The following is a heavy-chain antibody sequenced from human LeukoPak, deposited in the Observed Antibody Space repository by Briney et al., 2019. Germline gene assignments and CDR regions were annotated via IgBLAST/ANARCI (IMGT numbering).Heavy chain of an antibody. CDR1: GFTFSSYW. Sequence: GGSLRLSCAASGFTFSSYWMHWVRQAPGKGLVWVSRINTDGSSTTYADSVKGRFTISRDNSENTLYLQMNSLRAEDTAVYYCASAAMVGFSSGPLDYWGQGTLVTVSS. V-gene: IGHV3-74*01. J-gene: IGHJ4*02. CDR2: INTDGSST. D-gene: IGHD5-18*01. CDR3: ASAAMVGFSSGPLDY.